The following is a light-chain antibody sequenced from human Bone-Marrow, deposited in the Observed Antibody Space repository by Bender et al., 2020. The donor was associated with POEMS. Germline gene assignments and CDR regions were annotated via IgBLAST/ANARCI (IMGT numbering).Light chain of an antibody. CDR2: DVT. V-gene: IGLV2-8*01. J-gene: IGLJ1*01. CDR3: SSHGGGNIYV. CDR1: SSDVGGYDY. Sequence: QSALTQPASVSGSPGQSITISCTGASSDVGGYDYVSWYQQYPGKPPRLMIYDVTNRPSGVPDRFSGSRSGNTASLTVSGLQAEDEADYFCSSHGGGNIYVFGTGTKVTVL.